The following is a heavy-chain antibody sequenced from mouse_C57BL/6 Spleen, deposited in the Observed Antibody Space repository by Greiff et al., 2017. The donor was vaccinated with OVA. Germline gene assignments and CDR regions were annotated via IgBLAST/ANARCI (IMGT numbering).Heavy chain of an antibody. CDR1: GYTFTSYW. CDR3: ARSNGGDYYGSSPYFDY. D-gene: IGHD1-1*01. J-gene: IGHJ2*01. Sequence: QVQLQQPGAELVRPGSSVKLSCKASGYTFTSYWMDWVKQRPGQGLEWIGNIYPSDSETHYNQKFKDKATLTVDKSSSTAYMQLSSLTSEDSAVYYCARSNGGDYYGSSPYFDYWGQGTTLTVSS. CDR2: IYPSDSET. V-gene: IGHV1-61*01.